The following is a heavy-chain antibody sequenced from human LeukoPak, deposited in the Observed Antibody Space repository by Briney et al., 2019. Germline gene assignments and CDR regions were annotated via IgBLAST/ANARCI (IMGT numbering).Heavy chain of an antibody. CDR2: INPNSGGT. V-gene: IGHV1-2*02. D-gene: IGHD3-10*01. CDR3: ATEARFGDWFDP. J-gene: IGHJ5*02. Sequence: GASVKVSCKASGYTFTGYYMHWVRQAPGQGLEWMGWINPNSGGTNYAQKFQGRVTMTRDTSISTAYMELSSLRSEDTAVYYCATEARFGDWFDPWGQGTLVTVSS. CDR1: GYTFTGYY.